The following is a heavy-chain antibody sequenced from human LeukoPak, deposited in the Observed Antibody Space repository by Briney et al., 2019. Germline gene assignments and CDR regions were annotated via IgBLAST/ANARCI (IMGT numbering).Heavy chain of an antibody. CDR1: GGFISSSNW. D-gene: IGHD3-22*01. CDR2: IYHSGST. Sequence: SETLSLTCAVSGGFISSSNWWSWVRQPPGKGLEWIGEIYHSGSTNYNPSLKSRVTISVDKSKNQFSLKLSSVTAADTAVYYCARPGVYYDSSGYRGAFDIWGQGTVVTVSS. J-gene: IGHJ3*02. V-gene: IGHV4-4*02. CDR3: ARPGVYYDSSGYRGAFDI.